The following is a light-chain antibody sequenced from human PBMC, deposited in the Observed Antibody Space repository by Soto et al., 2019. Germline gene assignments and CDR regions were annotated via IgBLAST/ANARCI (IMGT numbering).Light chain of an antibody. V-gene: IGKV3-20*01. CDR1: QSVSSNY. CDR3: QQYISSPRK. J-gene: IGKJ1*01. Sequence: EIVLTQSPGTLSLSPGERATLSCRASQSVSSNYLAWYQQKPGQAPRLLIYGASSRATGIPDRFSGSGSGTDFTLTISRLEPEDFAVYYCQQYISSPRKCGQGTKGAIK. CDR2: GAS.